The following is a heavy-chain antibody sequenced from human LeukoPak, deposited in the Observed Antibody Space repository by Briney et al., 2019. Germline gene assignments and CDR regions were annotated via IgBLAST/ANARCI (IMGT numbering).Heavy chain of an antibody. Sequence: SETLSLTGTVSGGSISSYYWSWIRQPPGKGLEWIGYIYYSGSTNYNPSLKSRVTISVDTSKNQFSLKLSSVTAADTAVYYCARLWGLTTLGVAYYFDYWGQGTLVTVSS. CDR3: ARLWGLTTLGVAYYFDY. J-gene: IGHJ4*02. D-gene: IGHD4-11*01. CDR1: GGSISSYY. V-gene: IGHV4-59*01. CDR2: IYYSGST.